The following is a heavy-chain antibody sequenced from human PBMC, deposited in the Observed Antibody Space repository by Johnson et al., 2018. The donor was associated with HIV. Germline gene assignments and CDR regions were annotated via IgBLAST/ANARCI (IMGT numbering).Heavy chain of an antibody. V-gene: IGHV3-30*04. Sequence: QVQLVESGGGVVQPGRSLRLSCAASGFTFSSYAMHWVRQAPGKGLEWVAVISYDGSNKYYADSVKGRFTIYRDKSKNTLYLQMNSLRAEDTAVYYCARVRVGAILADAFDIWGQGTMVAVS. CDR2: ISYDGSNK. D-gene: IGHD2-15*01. CDR3: ARVRVGAILADAFDI. CDR1: GFTFSSYA. J-gene: IGHJ3*02.